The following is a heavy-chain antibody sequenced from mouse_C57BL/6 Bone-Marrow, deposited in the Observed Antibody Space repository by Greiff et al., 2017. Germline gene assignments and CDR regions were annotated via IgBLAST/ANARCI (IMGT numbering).Heavy chain of an antibody. J-gene: IGHJ1*03. CDR1: GYSFTGYY. D-gene: IGHD2-4*01. Sequence: VQLQQSGPELVKPGASVQISCKASGYSFTGYYMNWVKQSPEKSLEWIGEINPNTGGTTYNQQLKAKATVTVDKSSSTAYMLLKSLTSEDSAVYDWAICYDYDVGGYVDVWGTGTTVTVSS. CDR2: INPNTGGT. CDR3: AICYDYDVGGYVDV. V-gene: IGHV1-42*01.